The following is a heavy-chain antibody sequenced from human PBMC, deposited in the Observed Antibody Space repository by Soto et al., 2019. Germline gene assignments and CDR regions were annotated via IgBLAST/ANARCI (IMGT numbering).Heavy chain of an antibody. Sequence: GGSLRLSCAASGFTFSSYGMHWVRQAPGKGLEWVAVIWYDGSNKYYADSVKGRFTISRDNSKNTLYLQMNSLRAEDTAVYYCARDCRYYYDSSFFDYWGQGTLVTVSS. D-gene: IGHD3-22*01. J-gene: IGHJ4*02. CDR1: GFTFSSYG. CDR3: ARDCRYYYDSSFFDY. V-gene: IGHV3-33*01. CDR2: IWYDGSNK.